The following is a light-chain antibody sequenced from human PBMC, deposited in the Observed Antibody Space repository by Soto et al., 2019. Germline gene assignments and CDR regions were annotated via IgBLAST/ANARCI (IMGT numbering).Light chain of an antibody. CDR1: SSDVGAYDF. CDR2: EVS. V-gene: IGLV2-14*03. Sequence: QSVLTQPASVSGSPGQSITISCTGTSSDVGAYDFVSWYQQHPDKAPKLMIYEVSNRPSGVSNRFSGSKSVNTATLTISGLQAEDEADYYCSSYTSXSTRVFGTGTKVTVL. CDR3: SSYTSXSTRV. J-gene: IGLJ1*01.